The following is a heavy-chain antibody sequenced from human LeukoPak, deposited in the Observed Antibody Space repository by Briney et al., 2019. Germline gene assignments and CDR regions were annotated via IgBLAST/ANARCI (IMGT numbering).Heavy chain of an antibody. D-gene: IGHD3-10*01. Sequence: PGGSLRLSCAASGFPFDDYGMSWVRHGPGKGLEWVSSINWQGDTTGYADSVKGRFTISRDNAENSLYLQLNSLRAEDTAVYYCARDPGVSGNWGQGTLVTVSS. CDR3: ARDPGVSGN. J-gene: IGHJ4*02. CDR2: INWQGDTT. V-gene: IGHV3-20*04. CDR1: GFPFDDYG.